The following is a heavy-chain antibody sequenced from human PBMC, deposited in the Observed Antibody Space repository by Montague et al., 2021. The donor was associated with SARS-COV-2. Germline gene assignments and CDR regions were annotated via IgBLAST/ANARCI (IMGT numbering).Heavy chain of an antibody. CDR3: AKEGAREGYYDSSGFDY. V-gene: IGHV3-9*01. CDR1: GFPFDDYA. CDR2: ISWNSGSI. Sequence: SLRLSCAASGFPFDDYAMHWVRQAPGKGLEWVSGISWNSGSIGYADSVKGRFTISRDNAKNSLYLQMNSLRAEDTALYYCAKEGAREGYYDSSGFDYWGQGTLVTVSS. J-gene: IGHJ4*02. D-gene: IGHD3-22*01.